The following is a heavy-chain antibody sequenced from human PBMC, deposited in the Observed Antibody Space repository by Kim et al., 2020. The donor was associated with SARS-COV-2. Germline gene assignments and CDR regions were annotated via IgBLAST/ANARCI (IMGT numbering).Heavy chain of an antibody. J-gene: IGHJ6*02. CDR3: ARGRRGAIPYYYYYCGMDV. CDR1: GGSFSGYY. CDR2: INHSGST. D-gene: IGHD1-26*01. V-gene: IGHV4-34*01. Sequence: SETLSLTCAVYGGSFSGYYWSWIRQPPGKGLEWIGEINHSGSTNYNPSLKSRVTISVDTAKNQFSLKLSSVTAADTAVYYCARGRRGAIPYYYYYCGMDVWGQGTTVTVSS.